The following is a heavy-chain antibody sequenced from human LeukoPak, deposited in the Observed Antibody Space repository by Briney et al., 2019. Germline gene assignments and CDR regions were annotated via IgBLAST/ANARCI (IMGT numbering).Heavy chain of an antibody. CDR2: VYYSGAT. D-gene: IGHD6-19*01. Sequence: SETLSLTCTVSGGSISTYYWSWIRQPPGKGLEWIGYVYYSGATNYNPSLKSRVTISLDTSKNQFSLRLNSVTAADTAVYYCARRVAVTGIYCFDHWGQGTPVTVSS. J-gene: IGHJ4*02. CDR1: GGSISTYY. V-gene: IGHV4-59*08. CDR3: ARRVAVTGIYCFDH.